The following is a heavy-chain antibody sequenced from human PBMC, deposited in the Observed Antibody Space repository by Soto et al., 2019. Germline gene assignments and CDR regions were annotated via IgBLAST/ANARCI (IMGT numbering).Heavy chain of an antibody. CDR2: THNSGNT. V-gene: IGHV4-59*08. CDR3: AKGGWYEDH. Sequence: TSETLSLTCTVSGGSVSSDYWSWIRQPPGKGLEWIGYTHNSGNTDYNPSLKSRVTISLDASRNEFSLSLRSVTAAGTAVYYCAKGGWYEDHWGQGTLVTVSS. CDR1: GGSVSSDY. J-gene: IGHJ4*02. D-gene: IGHD6-19*01.